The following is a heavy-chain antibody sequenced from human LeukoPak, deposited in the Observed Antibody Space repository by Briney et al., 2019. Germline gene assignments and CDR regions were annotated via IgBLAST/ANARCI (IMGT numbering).Heavy chain of an antibody. V-gene: IGHV3-7*02. D-gene: IGHD3-10*01. CDR3: ASFNFGSGSHDH. CDR2: IKRDGSET. Sequence: GGSLRLSCAASGLSFSTYWMSWVRQAPGKGLEWVANIKRDGSETYYVDSVKGRFTISRDNAKKSLYLQMNSLRAEDTAVFYCASFNFGSGSHDHWGQGTLVTVSS. J-gene: IGHJ4*02. CDR1: GLSFSTYW.